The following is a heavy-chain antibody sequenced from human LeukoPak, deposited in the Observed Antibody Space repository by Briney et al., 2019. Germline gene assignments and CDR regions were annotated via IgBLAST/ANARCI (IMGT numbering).Heavy chain of an antibody. CDR3: ASHTYYYGSGSHGTLSNWFDP. Sequence: GGSLRLSCAASGFTFSSYAMHWVRQAPGKGLEWVAVISYDGSNKYYADSVKGRFTISRDNSKNTLYLQMNSLRAEDTAVYYCASHTYYYGSGSHGTLSNWFDPWGQGTLVTVSS. CDR2: ISYDGSNK. CDR1: GFTFSSYA. D-gene: IGHD3-10*01. J-gene: IGHJ5*02. V-gene: IGHV3-30*04.